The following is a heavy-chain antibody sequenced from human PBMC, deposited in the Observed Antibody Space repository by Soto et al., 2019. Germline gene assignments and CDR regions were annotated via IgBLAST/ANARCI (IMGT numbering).Heavy chain of an antibody. D-gene: IGHD2-15*01. J-gene: IGHJ5*02. Sequence: QVQLVQSGAEVKKPGSSVKVSCKASGGTFSIYTISCVRQAPGQGLEWMGGSANSAQKFQGRLTVTADESTSTVYLELSSLTSEDTAVYYCAREGPPDIAWFDPWGQGPLVSVAS. CDR2: SA. V-gene: IGHV1-69*01. CDR1: GGTFSIYT. CDR3: AREGPPDIAWFDP.